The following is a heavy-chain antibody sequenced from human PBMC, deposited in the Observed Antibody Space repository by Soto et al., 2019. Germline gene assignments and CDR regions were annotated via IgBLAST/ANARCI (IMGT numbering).Heavy chain of an antibody. CDR1: GFTFSSYA. CDR2: ISGSGGST. V-gene: IGHV3-23*01. D-gene: IGHD6-13*01. CDR3: ARDRAIAAAGYYYYGMDV. J-gene: IGHJ6*02. Sequence: EVQLLESGGGLVQPGGSLRLSCAASGFTFSSYAMSWVRQAPGKGLEWVSAISGSGGSTYYADSVKGRFTISRDNSKNTLYLQMNSLRAEDTAVYYCARDRAIAAAGYYYYGMDVWGQGTTVTVSS.